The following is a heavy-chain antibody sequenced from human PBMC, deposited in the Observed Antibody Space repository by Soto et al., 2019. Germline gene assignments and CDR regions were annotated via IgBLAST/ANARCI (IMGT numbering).Heavy chain of an antibody. V-gene: IGHV3-74*01. J-gene: IGHJ6*03. D-gene: IGHD2-2*02. Sequence: GSLRLSCAASGFTFSSYWMHWVRQAPGKGLVWVSRINSDGSSTSYADSVKGRFTISRDNAKNTLYLQMNSLRAEDTAVYYCARDSPAGYCSITICYIRDYYYYMSVSGKGTTVTGSS. CDR2: INSDGSST. CDR3: ARDSPAGYCSITICYIRDYYYYMSV. CDR1: GFTFSSYW.